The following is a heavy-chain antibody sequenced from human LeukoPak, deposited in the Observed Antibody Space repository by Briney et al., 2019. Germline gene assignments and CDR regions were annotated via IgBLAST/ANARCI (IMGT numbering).Heavy chain of an antibody. CDR3: AKDRGYSSSWYLDY. J-gene: IGHJ4*02. CDR1: GFSFNSYD. V-gene: IGHV3-30*02. D-gene: IGHD6-13*01. CDR2: IRFDVSNR. Sequence: PGGSLRLSCAASGFSFNSYDMHWVRQAPGKGLEGVAVIRFDVSNRFYANSVKGRFTISRDNSKNTLYLQMNSLRAEDTAVYYCAKDRGYSSSWYLDYWGQGTLVTVSS.